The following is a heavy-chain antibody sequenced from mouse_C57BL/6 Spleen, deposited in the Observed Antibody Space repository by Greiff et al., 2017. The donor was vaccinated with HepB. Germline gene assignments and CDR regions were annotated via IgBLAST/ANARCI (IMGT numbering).Heavy chain of an antibody. CDR1: GFTFSSYG. Sequence: VQLKESGGDLVKPGGSLKLSCAASGFTFSSYGMSWVRQTPDKRLEWVATISSGGSYTYYPDSVKGRFTISRDNAKNTLYLQMSSLKSEDTAMYYCAKSSYYYGSSYGWYFDVWGTGTTVTVSS. D-gene: IGHD1-1*01. CDR3: AKSSYYYGSSYGWYFDV. CDR2: ISSGGSYT. J-gene: IGHJ1*03. V-gene: IGHV5-6*01.